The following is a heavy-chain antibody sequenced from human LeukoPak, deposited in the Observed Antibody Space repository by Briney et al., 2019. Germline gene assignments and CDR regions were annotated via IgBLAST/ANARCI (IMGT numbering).Heavy chain of an antibody. CDR3: ANGYGDAFDI. CDR2: IYTSGST. D-gene: IGHD3-22*01. CDR1: GGSISSGSYS. V-gene: IGHV4-61*02. Sequence: SQTLSLTCTVSGGSISSGSYSWSWIRQPAGKGLEWIGRIYTSGSTNYNPSLKSRVTISLDTSKNQFSLKLSSVTAADTAVYYCANGYGDAFDIWGQGTMVTVSS. J-gene: IGHJ3*02.